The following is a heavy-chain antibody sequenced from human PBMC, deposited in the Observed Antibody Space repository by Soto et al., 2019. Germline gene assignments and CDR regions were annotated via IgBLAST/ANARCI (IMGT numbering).Heavy chain of an antibody. Sequence: PGGSLRLSCAASGFTFSYYSLNWVRQAPGKGLEWVSYISGDSITIYYADSVKGRFTISRDNAKNSLYLQMNSLRAEDTSVYYCARGISNRMDFVYWGQGTLVTVSS. V-gene: IGHV3-48*01. J-gene: IGHJ4*02. CDR3: ARGISNRMDFVY. CDR1: GFTFSYYS. D-gene: IGHD3-3*02. CDR2: ISGDSITI.